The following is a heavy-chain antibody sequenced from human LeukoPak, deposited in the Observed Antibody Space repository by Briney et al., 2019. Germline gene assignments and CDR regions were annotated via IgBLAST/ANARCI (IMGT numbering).Heavy chain of an antibody. Sequence: GESLKISCKGSGYSFTSYWIGWVRQMPGKGLEWMGIIYPGDSDTSYSPSFQGQVTISADKSISTAYLQWSSLKASDTAMYYCASYCSGGSCLRGFDYWGQGTLVTVSS. V-gene: IGHV5-51*01. J-gene: IGHJ4*02. D-gene: IGHD2-15*01. CDR1: GYSFTSYW. CDR2: IYPGDSDT. CDR3: ASYCSGGSCLRGFDY.